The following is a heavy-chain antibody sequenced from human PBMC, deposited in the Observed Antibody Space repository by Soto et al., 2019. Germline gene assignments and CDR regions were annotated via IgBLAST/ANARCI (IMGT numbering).Heavy chain of an antibody. V-gene: IGHV4-31*03. CDR2: IYYSGST. CDR3: AIQRKRGYSGSSEPPYYYYGMDV. J-gene: IGHJ6*02. D-gene: IGHD1-26*01. Sequence: SETLSLTCTVSGGSISSGGYYWSWIRQHPGKGLEWIGYIYYSGSTYYNPSLKSRVTISVDTSKNQFSLKLSSVTAADTAVYYCAIQRKRGYSGSSEPPYYYYGMDVWGQGTTVTVSS. CDR1: GGSISSGGYY.